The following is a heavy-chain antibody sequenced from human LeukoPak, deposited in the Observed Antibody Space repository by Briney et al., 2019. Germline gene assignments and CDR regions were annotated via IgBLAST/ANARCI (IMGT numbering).Heavy chain of an antibody. J-gene: IGHJ6*03. CDR3: ARAPPLYSSSWGYYYYYMDV. Sequence: GASVKVSCKASGYTFTGYYMHWVRQAPGQGLEWMGWINPNSGGTNYAQKFQGRVTMTRDTSISTAYMELSRLRSDDTAVYYCARAPPLYSSSWGYYYYYMDVWGKGTTVTVSS. CDR1: GYTFTGYY. CDR2: INPNSGGT. V-gene: IGHV1-2*02. D-gene: IGHD6-13*01.